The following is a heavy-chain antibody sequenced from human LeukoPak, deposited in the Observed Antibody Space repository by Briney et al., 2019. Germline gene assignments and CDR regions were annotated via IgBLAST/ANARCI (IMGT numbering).Heavy chain of an antibody. V-gene: IGHV1-2*02. D-gene: IGHD1-26*01. J-gene: IGHJ4*02. CDR3: ARQLGATSRDY. Sequence: ASVKVSCKASGYTFTGYSMHWVRQAPGQGLEWMGWIIPNSGATNYAQNLQGRVTMTRDTSISTAYMELKRLTSDDTAVYYCARQLGATSRDYWGQGTLVTVSS. CDR2: IIPNSGAT. CDR1: GYTFTGYS.